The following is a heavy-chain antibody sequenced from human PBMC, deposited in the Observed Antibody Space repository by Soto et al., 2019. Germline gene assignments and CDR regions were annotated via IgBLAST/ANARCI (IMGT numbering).Heavy chain of an antibody. Sequence: QVQLQESGPGLVKPSQILSLTCTASGGSFSSGGYYWSLIRQHPGKGLEWIGYIYYSGSTYYNPSLKGRVTISVDTSKIQFSLKLSSVTAADTAVYYCARGKVGLRLGELPIWGQGTLVTVSS. D-gene: IGHD3-16*01. CDR2: IYYSGST. J-gene: IGHJ4*02. CDR3: ARGKVGLRLGELPI. V-gene: IGHV4-31*03. CDR1: GGSFSSGGYY.